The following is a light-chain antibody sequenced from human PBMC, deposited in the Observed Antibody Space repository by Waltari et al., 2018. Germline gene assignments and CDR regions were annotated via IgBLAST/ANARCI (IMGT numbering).Light chain of an antibody. J-gene: IGKJ1*01. CDR3: QQSYMTPWT. V-gene: IGKV1-39*01. CDR1: QSIANF. Sequence: DIQLTQSPSSLSASVGDRVTITCRASQSIANFLNWYQQKPGKAPKVLISAASSPESGVPSGFRGSGSGTDFTLTISSLQPEDFATYYCQQSYMTPWTFGQGTKVEMK. CDR2: AAS.